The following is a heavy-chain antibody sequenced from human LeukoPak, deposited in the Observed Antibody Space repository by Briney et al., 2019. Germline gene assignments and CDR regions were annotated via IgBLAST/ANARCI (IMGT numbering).Heavy chain of an antibody. V-gene: IGHV1-8*01. CDR2: MNPNSGNT. CDR3: ARDSSSGYRNRFDP. J-gene: IGHJ5*02. Sequence: RASVKVSCKASGYTFTSYDINWVRQATGQGLEWMGWMNPNSGNTGYAQKFQGRVTMTRNTSISTAYMELSSLRSEDTAVYYCARDSSSGYRNRFDPWGQGTLVTVSS. CDR1: GYTFTSYD. D-gene: IGHD3-22*01.